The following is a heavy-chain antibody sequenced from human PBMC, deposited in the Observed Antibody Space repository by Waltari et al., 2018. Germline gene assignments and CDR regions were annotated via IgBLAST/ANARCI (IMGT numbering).Heavy chain of an antibody. Sequence: QITLKESGPTLVKPTQTLTLTCSLSGFSISTNGVAVGWIRQPPGKALESLAIVYWDDDKLYSPSLRDRITITKDTYKNQVVLTMTNMDPVDTATYFCAHFSYRGSRLLDHWGQGAPVTVSS. J-gene: IGHJ4*02. D-gene: IGHD1-26*01. CDR3: AHFSYRGSRLLDH. V-gene: IGHV2-5*02. CDR1: GFSISTNGVA. CDR2: VYWDDDK.